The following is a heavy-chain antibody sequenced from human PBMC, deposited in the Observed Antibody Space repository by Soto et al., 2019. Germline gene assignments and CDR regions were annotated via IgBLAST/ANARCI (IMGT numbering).Heavy chain of an antibody. Sequence: QVQLVESGGGVVQPGRSLRLSCAASGFTFSSYAMHWVRQASGKGLEWVAVISYDGSNKYYADSVKGRFTISRDNSKNSLYLQMNSLRAEDTAVYYCAREQDAYCRGDCYSGPFDYWGQGTLVTLSS. CDR1: GFTFSSYA. CDR3: AREQDAYCRGDCYSGPFDY. D-gene: IGHD2-21*02. J-gene: IGHJ4*02. V-gene: IGHV3-30-3*01. CDR2: ISYDGSNK.